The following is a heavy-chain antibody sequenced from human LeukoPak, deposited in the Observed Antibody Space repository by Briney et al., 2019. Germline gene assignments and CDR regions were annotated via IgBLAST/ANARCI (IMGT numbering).Heavy chain of an antibody. CDR1: GYTFTGYY. CDR2: INPNSGGT. CDR3: ARDLSLGYYGSGSYLPYAYGMDV. V-gene: IGHV1-2*02. D-gene: IGHD3-10*01. Sequence: ASVKVSCKASGYTFTGYYMHWVRQAPGQGLEWMGWINPNSGGTNYAQKFQGRVTMTRDTSISTAYMELSRLRSDDTAVYYCARDLSLGYYGSGSYLPYAYGMDVWGQGTTVTVS. J-gene: IGHJ6*02.